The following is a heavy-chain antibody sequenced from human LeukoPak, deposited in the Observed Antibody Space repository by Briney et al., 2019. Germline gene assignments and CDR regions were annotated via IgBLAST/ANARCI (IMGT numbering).Heavy chain of an antibody. CDR1: GFTVSTYY. D-gene: IGHD6-13*01. Sequence: PGGSLRLSCAASGFTVSTYYMTWVRQAPGRGLECVSVIYSGGSTYYADSVKGRFTVSRDNSKNTLYLQMNSLRAEDTAVYYCARAIAAAGKGPNDYWGQGTLVTVSS. CDR3: ARAIAAAGKGPNDY. J-gene: IGHJ4*02. V-gene: IGHV3-53*01. CDR2: IYSGGST.